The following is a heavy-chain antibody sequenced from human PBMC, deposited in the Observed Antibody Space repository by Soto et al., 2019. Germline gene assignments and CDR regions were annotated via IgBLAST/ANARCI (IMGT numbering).Heavy chain of an antibody. J-gene: IGHJ4*01. Sequence: GSLRLSCAASGFTFSNGWMSWVRQAPGKGLEWVGRIKSKGSGGATDYAAPVKGRFTISRDDSKNMLFLQMNSLKTEDTAVYYCILTYRGTPARPCLDFWGHGRLVTVSS. CDR1: GFTFSNGW. V-gene: IGHV3-15*01. D-gene: IGHD1-26*01. CDR3: ILTYRGTPARPCLDF. CDR2: IKSKGSGGAT.